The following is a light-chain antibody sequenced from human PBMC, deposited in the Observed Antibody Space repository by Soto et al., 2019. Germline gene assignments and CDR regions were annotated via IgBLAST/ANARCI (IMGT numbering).Light chain of an antibody. J-gene: IGKJ3*01. V-gene: IGKV3-11*01. CDR3: QQLSNWPSFT. CDR2: DAS. Sequence: EIVLTQAPATLSLSPGERATLSCSASQSVSSYLAWYQQKPGQAPRLLIYDASNRATGMPARFSGSESGTDFTLPISSLEPEDVAVYYCQQLSNWPSFTFGPGTPVDIK. CDR1: QSVSSY.